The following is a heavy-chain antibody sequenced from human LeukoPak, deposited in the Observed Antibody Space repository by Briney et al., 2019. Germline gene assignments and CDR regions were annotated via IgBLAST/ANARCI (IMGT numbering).Heavy chain of an antibody. CDR3: AKGSLAVLTTPFDF. CDR1: GFPFSDSF. V-gene: IGHV3-11*01. Sequence: GGSLRLSCTASGFPFSDSFMGWMRQSPGKGLEFIAYISSRSTTIYYADSVKGRFTISRDNAKNSVYLQMDSLRVDDTAVFFCAKGSLAVLTTPFDFWGQGTVVTVSS. CDR2: ISSRSTTI. J-gene: IGHJ4*02. D-gene: IGHD4/OR15-4a*01.